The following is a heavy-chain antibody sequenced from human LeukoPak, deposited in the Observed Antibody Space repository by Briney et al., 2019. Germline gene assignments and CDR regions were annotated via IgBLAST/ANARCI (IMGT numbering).Heavy chain of an antibody. D-gene: IGHD2-2*01. Sequence: SETLSLTCTVSGGSISSYYWSWIRQPPGKGLEWIGRIYTSGSTNYNPSLKSRVTISVDTSKNQFSLKLSSVTAADTAVYYCARDTVVPAAVDYWGQGTLVTVSS. J-gene: IGHJ4*02. CDR2: IYTSGST. V-gene: IGHV4-4*08. CDR3: ARDTVVPAAVDY. CDR1: GGSISSYY.